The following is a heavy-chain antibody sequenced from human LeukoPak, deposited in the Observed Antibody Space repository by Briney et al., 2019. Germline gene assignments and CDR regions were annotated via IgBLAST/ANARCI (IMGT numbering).Heavy chain of an antibody. CDR1: GFTVSSNY. D-gene: IGHD2-2*02. CDR2: IYSGGST. J-gene: IGHJ3*02. V-gene: IGHV3-53*01. CDR3: AHSPGRYCSSTSCYNPYLDI. Sequence: GGSLRLSCAASGFTVSSNYMSWVRQAPGKGLEWVSVIYSGGSTYYADSVKGRFTISRDNSKNTLYLQMNSLRAEDTAVYYCAHSPGRYCSSTSCYNPYLDIWGQGTMVTVSS.